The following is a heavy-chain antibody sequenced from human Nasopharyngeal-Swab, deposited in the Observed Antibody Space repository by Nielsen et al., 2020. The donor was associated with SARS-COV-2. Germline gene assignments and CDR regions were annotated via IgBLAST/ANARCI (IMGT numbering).Heavy chain of an antibody. V-gene: IGHV3-48*03. J-gene: IGHJ6*03. D-gene: IGHD1-1*01. CDR1: GFTFSSYE. Sequence: GSLRLSCAASGFTFSSYEMNWVRQAPGKGLEWVSYISSSGSTIYYADSVKGRFTISRDNAKNSLYLQMNSLRAEDTAVYYCARVTTAAGYYYYYMDVWGKGTTVTVSS. CDR2: ISSSGSTI. CDR3: ARVTTAAGYYYYYMDV.